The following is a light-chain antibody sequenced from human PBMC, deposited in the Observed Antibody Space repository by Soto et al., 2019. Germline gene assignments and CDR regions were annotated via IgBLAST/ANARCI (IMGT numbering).Light chain of an antibody. CDR3: QQYNSYPWT. CDR1: SGISIW. Sequence: DIQRTQSPSTLSPSVGGRVTVACRASSGISIWLAWYQQKPGQAPKLLIYRAYTLESGVPSRFSGSGSGTEFTLTITSLQPDDFATYYCQQYNSYPWTFGQGTKVDIK. CDR2: RAY. J-gene: IGKJ1*01. V-gene: IGKV1-5*03.